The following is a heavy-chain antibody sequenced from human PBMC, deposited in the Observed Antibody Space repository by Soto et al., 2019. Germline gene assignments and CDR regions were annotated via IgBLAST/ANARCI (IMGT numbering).Heavy chain of an antibody. Sequence: GASVKVSCKASGNTFASHGFSWVRQAPGQGLEWMGWISGFNGQTNYALKFQGRVTLTTDASTSTAYMELRSLRSDDTAVYFCARGNSPVNVYWGQGTLVTVSS. CDR2: ISGFNGQT. V-gene: IGHV1-18*01. CDR1: GNTFASHG. D-gene: IGHD2-21*01. CDR3: ARGNSPVNVY. J-gene: IGHJ4*02.